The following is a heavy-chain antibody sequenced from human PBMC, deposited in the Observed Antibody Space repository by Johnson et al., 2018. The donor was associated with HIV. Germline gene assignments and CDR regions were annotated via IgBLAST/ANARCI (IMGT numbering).Heavy chain of an antibody. Sequence: MLLVESGGGVVRPGGSLRLSCAVSGLIFDDYGISWVRQVPGKGLEWVSDINWNGGNTYYPGSVKGRFTISRENAKNSLYLQMNSLRAGDTAVYYCARESPGYAFDIWGQGTMVTVSS. J-gene: IGHJ3*02. V-gene: IGHV3-20*04. CDR1: GLIFDDYG. D-gene: IGHD1-1*01. CDR3: ARESPGYAFDI. CDR2: INWNGGNT.